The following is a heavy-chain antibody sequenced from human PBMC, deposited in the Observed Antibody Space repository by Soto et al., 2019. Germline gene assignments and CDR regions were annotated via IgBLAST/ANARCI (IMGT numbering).Heavy chain of an antibody. CDR3: AKEGYGDYDFGVYYYYGMDV. D-gene: IGHD4-17*01. V-gene: IGHV3-30*18. CDR1: GFTFSSYG. CDR2: ISYDGSNK. Sequence: QVQLVESGGGVVQPGRSLRLSCAASGFTFSSYGMHWVRQAPGKGLEWVAVISYDGSNKYYADSVKGRFTISRDNSKNTLYLQMNSLRAEDTAVYYCAKEGYGDYDFGVYYYYGMDVW. J-gene: IGHJ6*01.